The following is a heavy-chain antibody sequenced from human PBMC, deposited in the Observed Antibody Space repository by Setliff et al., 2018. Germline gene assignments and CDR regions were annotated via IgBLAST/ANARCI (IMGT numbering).Heavy chain of an antibody. Sequence: GASVKVSCKASGYTFTSYGVSWVRQAPGQGREWMGWISAYNGNTNYAQKLQGRVTMTTDTATSTAYMELRSLRSDDTAVYYCERGSSSGYYFDYWGQGTLVTVSS. D-gene: IGHD6-6*01. CDR3: ERGSSSGYYFDY. CDR2: ISAYNGNT. J-gene: IGHJ4*02. V-gene: IGHV1-18*01. CDR1: GYTFTSYG.